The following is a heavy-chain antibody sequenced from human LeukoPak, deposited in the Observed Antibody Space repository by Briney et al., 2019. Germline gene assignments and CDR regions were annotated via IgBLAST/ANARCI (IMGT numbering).Heavy chain of an antibody. D-gene: IGHD3-10*01. CDR2: INPNSGGT. CDR3: ARRPDTYYYGSGSYLDY. Sequence: ASVKVSCKASGYTFTGYYMHWVRQAPGQGLEWMGWINPNSGGTNYAQKLQGRVTMTTDTSTSTAYMELRSLRSDDTAVYYCARRPDTYYYGSGSYLDYWGQGTLVTVSS. CDR1: GYTFTGYY. J-gene: IGHJ4*02. V-gene: IGHV1-2*02.